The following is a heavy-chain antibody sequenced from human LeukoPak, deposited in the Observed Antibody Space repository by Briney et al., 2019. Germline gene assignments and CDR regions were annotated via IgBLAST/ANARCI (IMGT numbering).Heavy chain of an antibody. Sequence: SQTLSLTCTVSGGSISSGSYYWSWIRQPAGKGLEWIGRIYTSRSTNYNPSLKSRVTISVDTSKSQFSLKLSSVTAADTTVYYCARQRVSYFDYWGQGTLVTVSS. CDR2: IYTSRST. CDR3: ARQRVSYFDY. CDR1: GGSISSGSYY. D-gene: IGHD3-10*01. J-gene: IGHJ4*02. V-gene: IGHV4-61*02.